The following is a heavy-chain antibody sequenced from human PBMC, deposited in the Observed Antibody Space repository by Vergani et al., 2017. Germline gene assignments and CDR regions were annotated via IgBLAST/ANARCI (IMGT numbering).Heavy chain of an antibody. CDR3: AKWQAWFGTPGGGY. D-gene: IGHD3-10*01. V-gene: IGHV3-23*01. CDR1: GFTFSSYA. CDR2: ISGSGGST. Sequence: EVQLLESGGGLVQPGGSLRLSCTASGFTFSSYAMSWVRQAPGKGLEWVSAISGSGGSTYYADSVKGRFTISRDNSKNTLYLQMNSLRAEDTAVYYCAKWQAWFGTPGGGYWGQGTLVTVSS. J-gene: IGHJ4*02.